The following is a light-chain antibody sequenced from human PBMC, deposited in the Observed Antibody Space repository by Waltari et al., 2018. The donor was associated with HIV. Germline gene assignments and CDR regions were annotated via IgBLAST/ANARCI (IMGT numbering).Light chain of an antibody. J-gene: IGLJ2*01. CDR1: SSDVGGYNY. V-gene: IGLV2-14*01. CDR3: SSYTSSSTPV. CDR2: EVS. Sequence: QSALTQPASVSGSPGQSITISCPGTSSDVGGYNYVSWYQQHPGKAPKLMIYEVSNRPSGVSNCFSGSKSGNTASLTISGLQAEDEADYYCSSYTSSSTPVFGGGTKLTVL.